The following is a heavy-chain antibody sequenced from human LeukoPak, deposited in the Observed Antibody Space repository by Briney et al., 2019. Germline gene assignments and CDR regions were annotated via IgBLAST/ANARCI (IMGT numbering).Heavy chain of an antibody. V-gene: IGHV3-53*01. CDR3: ARGDSYNFFDY. Sequence: PGRSLRLSCAASGFTFSSYGMHWVRQAPGKGLEWVSVFYVGGATYYADSVKGRFTISRDNSENTLYLQMKSLRAEDTAVYYCARGDSYNFFDYWGQGTLVTVSS. D-gene: IGHD5-24*01. CDR1: GFTFSSYG. CDR2: FYVGGAT. J-gene: IGHJ4*02.